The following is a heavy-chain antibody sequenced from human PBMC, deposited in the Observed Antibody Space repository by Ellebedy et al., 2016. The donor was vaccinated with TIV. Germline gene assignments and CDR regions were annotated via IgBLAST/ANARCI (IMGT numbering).Heavy chain of an antibody. J-gene: IGHJ4*02. CDR1: VPSITGYH. CDR2: AHHRGGT. Sequence: SETLSLXXELDVPSITGYHWAWVRQPPGKGLEWIGDAHHRGGTRYISSLKGRVTISLDTSRKEFSLYITSVTAADTALYFCAKGSMVRGLAGWGQGTLVTVSS. CDR3: AKGSMVRGLAG. D-gene: IGHD3-10*01. V-gene: IGHV4-34*01.